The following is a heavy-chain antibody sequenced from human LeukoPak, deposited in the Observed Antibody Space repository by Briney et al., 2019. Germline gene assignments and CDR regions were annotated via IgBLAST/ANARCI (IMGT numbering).Heavy chain of an antibody. CDR3: ARTGSGRDYYGMDV. J-gene: IGHJ6*02. V-gene: IGHV4-59*01. Sequence: DPSETLSLTCSVSGGSISGAYWSWIRQAPGKGLEWIGYIYYSGSTDYNPSLESRVTISIDTSKNHFSLNPTAVTAADTAIYYCARTGSGRDYYGMDVWGQGTSVTVSS. CDR2: IYYSGST. D-gene: IGHD5-12*01. CDR1: GGSISGAY.